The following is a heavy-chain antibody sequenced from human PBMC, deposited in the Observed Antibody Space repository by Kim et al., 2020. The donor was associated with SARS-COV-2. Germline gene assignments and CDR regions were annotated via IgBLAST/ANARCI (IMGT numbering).Heavy chain of an antibody. CDR2: ISSSSSNI. Sequence: GGSLRLSCAASGFTFSSYSMNWVRQAPGKGLEWVSSISSSSSNIYYADSVNGRVTISRDNAKNSLYLQMNRLRDEDTAVYYCAGDWEYTNYDILTGPNYGIDVWGQGTPVTVSS. V-gene: IGHV3-21*01. CDR1: GFTFSSYS. D-gene: IGHD3-9*01. CDR3: AGDWEYTNYDILTGPNYGIDV. J-gene: IGHJ6*02.